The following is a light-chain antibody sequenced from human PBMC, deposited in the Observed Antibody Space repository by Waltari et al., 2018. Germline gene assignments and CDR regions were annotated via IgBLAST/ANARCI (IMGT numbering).Light chain of an antibody. CDR1: QSVLYSSNNKNY. CDR3: QQYYSNPRM. Sequence: DIVMTQSPDSLAVSLGERATINSKSSQSVLYSSNNKNYLAWYQQKPGQPPKLLIYWASTRESGVPDRFSGSGSGTDFTLTISSLQAEDVAVYYCQQYYSNPRMFGQGTKVEIK. J-gene: IGKJ1*01. CDR2: WAS. V-gene: IGKV4-1*01.